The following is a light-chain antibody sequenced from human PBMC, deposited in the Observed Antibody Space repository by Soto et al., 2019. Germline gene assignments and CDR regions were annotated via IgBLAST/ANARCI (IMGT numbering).Light chain of an antibody. CDR1: QSVSSY. CDR3: QQRSNWPIIT. Sequence: EIVLTQSPATLSLSPGERATLSCRSSQSVSSYLAWYQQKPGQAHRLLIYDASNRATGIPARFSGSGSGTDFTLTISSLEPEDFAVYYGQQRSNWPIITFGQGTRLEIK. V-gene: IGKV3-11*01. CDR2: DAS. J-gene: IGKJ5*01.